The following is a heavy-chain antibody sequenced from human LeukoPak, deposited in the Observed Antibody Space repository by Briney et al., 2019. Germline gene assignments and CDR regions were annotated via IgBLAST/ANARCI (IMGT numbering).Heavy chain of an antibody. J-gene: IGHJ4*02. CDR2: ISSSGSTI. Sequence: GGSLRLSCAASGFTFSSYEMNWVRQAPGKGLEWVSYISSSGSTIYYADSVKGRFTISRDNAKNSLYLQMNSLRAEDTAVYYCAMLAVDTAMAPGDFFDYWGQGTLVTVSS. CDR1: GFTFSSYE. D-gene: IGHD5-18*01. CDR3: AMLAVDTAMAPGDFFDY. V-gene: IGHV3-48*03.